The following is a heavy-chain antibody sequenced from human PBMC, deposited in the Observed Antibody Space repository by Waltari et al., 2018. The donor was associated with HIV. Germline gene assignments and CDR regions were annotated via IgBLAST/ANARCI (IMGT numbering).Heavy chain of an antibody. CDR3: ARGVVVPAAIDMDV. CDR2: INAGNGNT. CDR1: GYTFTSYD. V-gene: IGHV1-3*01. Sequence: QVQLVQSGAEVKKPGASVRVSCKASGYTFTSYDMHWVRQAPGQRLEWMGWINAGNGNTKYSQKFQGRVTITRDTSASTAYMELSSLRSEDTAVYYCARGVVVPAAIDMDVWGQGTTVTVSS. D-gene: IGHD2-2*01. J-gene: IGHJ6*02.